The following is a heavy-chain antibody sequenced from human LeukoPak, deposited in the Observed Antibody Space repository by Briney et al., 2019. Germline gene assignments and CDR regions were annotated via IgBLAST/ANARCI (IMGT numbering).Heavy chain of an antibody. CDR3: ARELLPRLPPHY. CDR1: GYTFTSYD. CDR2: ISAYNGNT. V-gene: IGHV1-18*01. D-gene: IGHD2-21*02. Sequence: ASVKVSCKASGYTFTSYDINWVRQAPGQGLEWMGWISAYNGNTNYAQKLQGRVTMTTDTSTSTAYMELRSLRSADTAVYYCARELLPRLPPHYWGQGTLVTVSS. J-gene: IGHJ4*02.